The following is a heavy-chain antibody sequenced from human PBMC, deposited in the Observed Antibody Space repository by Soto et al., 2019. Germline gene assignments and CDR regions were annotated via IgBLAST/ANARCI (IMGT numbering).Heavy chain of an antibody. V-gene: IGHV3-11*06. Sequence: GGSLRLSGAASGFTFSDYYMSWIRQAPGKGLEWISYISSSSRYTNYADSVKGRFTISRDNGKNSLYLQMNSLRAEDTAVYYCARDKKEVTAGRGAFDIWGQGTMVTVS. CDR3: ARDKKEVTAGRGAFDI. J-gene: IGHJ3*02. D-gene: IGHD3-10*01. CDR2: ISSSSRYT. CDR1: GFTFSDYY.